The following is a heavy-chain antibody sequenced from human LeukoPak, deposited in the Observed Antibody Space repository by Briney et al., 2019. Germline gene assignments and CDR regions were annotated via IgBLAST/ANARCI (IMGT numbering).Heavy chain of an antibody. V-gene: IGHV3-48*03. CDR3: ARETVAAAGPFDY. CDR1: GFTFSSYE. Sequence: PGGSLRLSCVASGFTFSSYEMNWVRQAPGKGLEWVSYISSSGSTIHYADSVKRRFTISRDNAKNSLYLQVNSLRADDTAYYYCARETVAAAGPFDYWGRGTLVTVSS. CDR2: ISSSGSTI. D-gene: IGHD6-13*01. J-gene: IGHJ4*01.